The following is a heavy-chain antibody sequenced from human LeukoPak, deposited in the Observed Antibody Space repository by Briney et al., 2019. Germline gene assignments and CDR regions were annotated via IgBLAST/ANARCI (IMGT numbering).Heavy chain of an antibody. Sequence: GGSPRLSSAASGFTFNNFAMTSGRQTPRKGLERVSSINGRGDAPCYADAVKGRFTISRDTSKNTVILQLNSLRDGYTALYYCAKDSPLSQGRHPYYFDYWGQGTLVTVSS. J-gene: IGHJ4*02. CDR3: AKDSPLSQGRHPYYFDY. D-gene: IGHD3-16*02. V-gene: IGHV3-23*01. CDR2: INGRGDAP. CDR1: GFTFNNFA.